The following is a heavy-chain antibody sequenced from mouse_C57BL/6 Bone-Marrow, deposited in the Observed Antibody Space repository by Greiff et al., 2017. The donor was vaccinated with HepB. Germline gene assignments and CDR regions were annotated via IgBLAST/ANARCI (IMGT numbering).Heavy chain of an antibody. J-gene: IGHJ2*01. V-gene: IGHV5-6*01. Sequence: EVHLVESGGDLVKPGGSLKLSCAASGFTFSSYGMSWVRQTPDKRLEWVATISSGGSYTYYPDSVKGRFTISRDNAKNTLYPQMSSLKSEDTAMYYCARSLLPITTVVATDYWGQGTTLTVSS. D-gene: IGHD1-1*01. CDR2: ISSGGSYT. CDR3: ARSLLPITTVVATDY. CDR1: GFTFSSYG.